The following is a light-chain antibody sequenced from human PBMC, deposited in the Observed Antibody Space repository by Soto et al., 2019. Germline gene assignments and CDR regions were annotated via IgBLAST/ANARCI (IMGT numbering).Light chain of an antibody. CDR1: QSVSSSY. V-gene: IGKV3-20*01. J-gene: IGKJ3*01. CDR2: GAS. Sequence: EIVLTQSPGTLSLSPGERATLSCRASQSVSSSYLAWYQQKPGQDPRLLIHGASSRATGIPDRFSGSGSGTDFTLTISRLEPEDFAVYYCQQYGSSSIFTFGPGTKVDIK. CDR3: QQYGSSSIFT.